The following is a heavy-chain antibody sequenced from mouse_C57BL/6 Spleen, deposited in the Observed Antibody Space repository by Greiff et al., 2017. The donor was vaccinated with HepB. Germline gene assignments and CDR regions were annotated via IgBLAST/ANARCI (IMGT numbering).Heavy chain of an antibody. Sequence: EVQGVESGGGLVQPGGSLKLSCAASGFTFSDYYMYWVRQTPEKRLEWVAYISNGGGSTYYPDTVKGRFTISRDNAKNTLYLQMSRLKSEDTAMYYCARQRITTVALDYGGQGTTLTVSS. CDR2: ISNGGGST. CDR1: GFTFSDYY. V-gene: IGHV5-12*01. D-gene: IGHD1-1*01. J-gene: IGHJ2*01. CDR3: ARQRITTVALDY.